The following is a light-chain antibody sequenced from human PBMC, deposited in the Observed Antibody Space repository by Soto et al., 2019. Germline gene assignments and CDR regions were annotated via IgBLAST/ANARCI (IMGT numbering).Light chain of an antibody. V-gene: IGKV1-39*01. CDR2: AAS. J-gene: IGKJ2*01. CDR3: QQSYSTPYT. Sequence: DIQMAQSPSALFASIGDRVSVTCRASQPIFTSLAWYQQKPGKAPKLLIYAASSLQSGVPSRFSGSGSGTDFTLTISSLQPEDFATYYCQQSYSTPYTFGQGTKLEIK. CDR1: QPIFTS.